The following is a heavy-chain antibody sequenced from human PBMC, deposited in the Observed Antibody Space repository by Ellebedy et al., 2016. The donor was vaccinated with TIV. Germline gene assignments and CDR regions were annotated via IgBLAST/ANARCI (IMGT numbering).Heavy chain of an antibody. CDR2: ISTTSNYK. Sequence: GESLKISCAASGFTFSASSMNWVRQAPGKGLEWVSSISTTSNYKYYADSVKGRFTISRDNAKNSLFLQMDSLRDEDTAVYYCARGGAGFDSMNRELSFDSWGQGTLVTVSS. J-gene: IGHJ4*02. CDR1: GFTFSASS. CDR3: ARGGAGFDSMNRELSFDS. V-gene: IGHV3-21*01. D-gene: IGHD1-26*01.